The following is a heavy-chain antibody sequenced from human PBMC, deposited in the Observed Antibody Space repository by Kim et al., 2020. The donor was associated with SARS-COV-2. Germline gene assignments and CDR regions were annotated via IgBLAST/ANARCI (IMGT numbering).Heavy chain of an antibody. J-gene: IGHJ4*02. V-gene: IGHV3-43*01. Sequence: KGPFTISRDNSKNPLYLQMNSLRTEDTALYYCAKDMGGFYYGSGSYIFDYWGQGTLVTVSS. CDR3: AKDMGGFYYGSGSYIFDY. D-gene: IGHD3-10*01.